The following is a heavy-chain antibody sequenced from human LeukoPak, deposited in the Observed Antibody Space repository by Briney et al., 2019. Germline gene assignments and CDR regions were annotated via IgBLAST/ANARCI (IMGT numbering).Heavy chain of an antibody. CDR2: ISSSSYI. CDR1: GFTFSSYS. Sequence: GGSLRLSCAASGFTFSSYSMNWVRQAPGKGLEWVSSISSSSYIYYAGSVKGRFTISRDNAKNSLYLQMNSLRAEDTAVYYCARVSGGWSVYYFDYWGQGTLVTVSS. J-gene: IGHJ4*02. V-gene: IGHV3-21*01. CDR3: ARVSGGWSVYYFDY. D-gene: IGHD6-19*01.